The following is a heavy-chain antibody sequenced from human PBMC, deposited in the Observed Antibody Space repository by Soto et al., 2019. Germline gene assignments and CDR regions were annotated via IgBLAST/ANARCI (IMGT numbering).Heavy chain of an antibody. V-gene: IGHV3-30-3*01. D-gene: IGHD6-19*01. Sequence: GVSLRLSWSASEFIFRRYWMAWVRQTPGKGLEWVAVISYDGSNKYYADSVKGRFTISRDNSKNTLYLQMNSLRAEDTAVYYCARDMYSSGWYSYYYYYYGMDVWGQGTTVTLSS. J-gene: IGHJ6*02. CDR2: ISYDGSNK. CDR3: ARDMYSSGWYSYYYYYYGMDV. CDR1: EFIFRRYW.